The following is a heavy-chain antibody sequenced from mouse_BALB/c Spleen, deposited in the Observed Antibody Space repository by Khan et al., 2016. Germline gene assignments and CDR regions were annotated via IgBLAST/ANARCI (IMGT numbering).Heavy chain of an antibody. CDR1: GYTFSNYG. V-gene: IGHV9-3*02. J-gene: IGHJ4*01. CDR2: INTNTGEP. Sequence: QIQLVQSGPELEKPGETVKISCKASGYTFSNYGMNWVKQAPGKGLKWMGWINTNTGEPAYAEEFKGRVAFSLETSAITAYLQINNLKNEDTATYFCARDGYAYYAMDYWGQGTSVTVSP. CDR3: ARDGYAYYAMDY. D-gene: IGHD2-2*01.